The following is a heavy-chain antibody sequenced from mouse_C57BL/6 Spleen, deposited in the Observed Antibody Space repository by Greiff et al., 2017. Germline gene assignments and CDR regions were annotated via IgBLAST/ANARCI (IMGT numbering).Heavy chain of an antibody. Sequence: EVKLVESGPGMVKPSQSLSLTCTVTGYSITSGYDWHWIRHFPGNKLEWMGYISYSGSTNYNPSLKSRISITHDTSKNHFFLKLNSVTTEDTATYYCARDHGDYGRFAYWGQGTLVTVSA. D-gene: IGHD2-4*01. CDR3: ARDHGDYGRFAY. CDR1: GYSITSGYD. V-gene: IGHV3-1*01. J-gene: IGHJ3*01. CDR2: ISYSGST.